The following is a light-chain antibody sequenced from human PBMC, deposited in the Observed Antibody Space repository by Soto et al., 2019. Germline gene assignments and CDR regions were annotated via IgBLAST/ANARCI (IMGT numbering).Light chain of an antibody. Sequence: DIVMTQSPDALAVSLGERATINCKSSQSVLYSSNNKNYLAWYQQKPGQPPKLLIYWASTRESGVPDRFSGSGSATDFTLTINSLQAEDVAVYYCQQYYTTPAWTFGQGTKVEIK. J-gene: IGKJ1*01. CDR3: QQYYTTPAWT. V-gene: IGKV4-1*01. CDR1: QSVLYSSNNKNY. CDR2: WAS.